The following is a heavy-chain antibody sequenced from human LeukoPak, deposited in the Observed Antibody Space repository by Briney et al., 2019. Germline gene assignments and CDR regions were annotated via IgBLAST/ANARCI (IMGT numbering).Heavy chain of an antibody. V-gene: IGHV3-21*01. Sequence: GGSLGLSCAASGFTFSSYSMNWVRQAPGKGLEWVSSISSSSSYIYYADSVKGRFTISRDNAKNSLYLQMNSLRAEDTAVYYCARDKYDILTGPSGAFDIWGQGTMVTVSS. J-gene: IGHJ3*02. CDR2: ISSSSSYI. CDR1: GFTFSSYS. CDR3: ARDKYDILTGPSGAFDI. D-gene: IGHD3-9*01.